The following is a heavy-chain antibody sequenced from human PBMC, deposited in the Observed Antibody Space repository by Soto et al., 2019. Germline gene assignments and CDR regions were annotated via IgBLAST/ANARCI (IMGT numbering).Heavy chain of an antibody. CDR1: GGTFSSYA. J-gene: IGHJ4*02. CDR3: ARSPDVRYSYGHGFDY. V-gene: IGHV1-69*12. D-gene: IGHD5-18*01. CDR2: IIPIFGTA. Sequence: QVQLVQSGAEVKKPGSSVKVSCKASGGTFSSYAISWVRQAPGQGLEWMGGIIPIFGTANYAQKFQGRVTITADESTSTAYMELSSLRSEDPAVDYCARSPDVRYSYGHGFDYWGQGTLVTVSS.